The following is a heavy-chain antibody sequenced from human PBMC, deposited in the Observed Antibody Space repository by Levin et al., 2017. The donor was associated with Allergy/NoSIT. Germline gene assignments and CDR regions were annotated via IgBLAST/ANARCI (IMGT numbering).Heavy chain of an antibody. J-gene: IGHJ4*02. CDR2: ISGSGGST. V-gene: IGHV3-23*01. Sequence: GESLKISCAASGFTFSSYAMSWVRQAPGKGLEWVSAISGSGGSTYYADSVKGRFTISRDNSKNTLYLQMNSLRAEDTAVYYCAKGTAVTISWCYFDYWGQGTLVTVSS. CDR3: AKGTAVTISWCYFDY. CDR1: GFTFSSYA. D-gene: IGHD4-17*01.